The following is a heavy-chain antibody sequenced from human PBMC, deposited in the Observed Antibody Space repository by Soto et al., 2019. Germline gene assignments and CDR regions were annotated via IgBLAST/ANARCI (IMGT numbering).Heavy chain of an antibody. Sequence: SETLSLTCAVYGGSFSGYYWSWIRQPPGKGLEWIGEINHSGSTNYNPSLKSRVTISVDTSKNQFSLKLSSVTAADTAVYYCATLSIISGYDSVPTQSDAFDIWGQGTMVTVSS. CDR1: GGSFSGYY. V-gene: IGHV4-34*01. D-gene: IGHD5-12*01. CDR3: ATLSIISGYDSVPTQSDAFDI. J-gene: IGHJ3*02. CDR2: INHSGST.